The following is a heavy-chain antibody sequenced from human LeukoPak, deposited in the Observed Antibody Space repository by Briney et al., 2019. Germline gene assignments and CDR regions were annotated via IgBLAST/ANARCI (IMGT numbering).Heavy chain of an antibody. CDR3: ARRVPHSDFFDA. CDR1: GYTLTELS. V-gene: IGHV1-24*01. D-gene: IGHD2-15*01. CDR2: FDPEDGET. Sequence: ASVKVSCKVSGYTLTELSMHWVRQAPGKGLEWMGGFDPEDGETIYAQKFQGRVTMTEDTSTDTAYMELSSLRSEDTAVYYCARRVPHSDFFDAWGQGTLVTVSS. J-gene: IGHJ5*02.